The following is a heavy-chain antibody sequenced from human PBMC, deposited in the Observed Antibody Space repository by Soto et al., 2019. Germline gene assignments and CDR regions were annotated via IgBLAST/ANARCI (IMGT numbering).Heavy chain of an antibody. J-gene: IGHJ6*02. CDR2: VDAEDGET. D-gene: IGHD1-26*01. V-gene: IGHV1-69-2*01. CDR3: ATAGRLGATGASTYAMDV. CDR1: GYTFTDYY. Sequence: EVQLIQSGTEVKKPGATVKISCKVSGYTFTDYYIHWVQQAPGKGLEWMGLVDAEDGETIYAEKFQGRVTITADTSTDTAYMELSSLRSEDTAVYYCATAGRLGATGASTYAMDVWGQGTTVTVSS.